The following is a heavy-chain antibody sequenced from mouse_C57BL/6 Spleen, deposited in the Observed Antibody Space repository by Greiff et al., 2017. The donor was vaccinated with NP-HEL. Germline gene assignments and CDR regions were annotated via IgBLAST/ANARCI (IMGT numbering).Heavy chain of an antibody. V-gene: IGHV5-16*01. J-gene: IGHJ1*03. CDR2: INYDGSST. D-gene: IGHD1-1*01. CDR3: ARDGDYYGSSYLDV. Sequence: DVQLVESEGGLVQPGSSMKLSCTASGFTFSDYYMAWVRQVPEKGLEWVANINYDGSSTYYLDSLKSRFIISRDNAKNILYLQMSSLKSEDTATYYCARDGDYYGSSYLDVWGTGTTVTVSS. CDR1: GFTFSDYY.